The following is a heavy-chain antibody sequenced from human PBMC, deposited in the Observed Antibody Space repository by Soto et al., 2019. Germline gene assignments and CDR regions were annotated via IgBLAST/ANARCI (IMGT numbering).Heavy chain of an antibody. CDR1: TFTFSNYW. CDR2: IDQDGSAK. Sequence: PGGSLRLSCAASTFTFSNYWMSWVRQAPGKGLEWVANIDQDGSAKYYVDSVKGRFTISRDNAKNLLYLQMSSLRVEDTAVYYCAREYSGYETPPENDYWGQGTLVTVSS. V-gene: IGHV3-7*05. CDR3: AREYSGYETPPENDY. J-gene: IGHJ4*02. D-gene: IGHD5-12*01.